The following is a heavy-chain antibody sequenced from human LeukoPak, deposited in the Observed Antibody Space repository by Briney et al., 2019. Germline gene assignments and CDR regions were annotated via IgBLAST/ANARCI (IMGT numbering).Heavy chain of an antibody. J-gene: IGHJ5*02. CDR2: IYTSGST. D-gene: IGHD3-10*01. Sequence: SETLSLTCTVSGGSISSSNYYWSWIRQPAGKGLEWIGRIYTSGSTNYNPSLKSRVTISVDTSKNQFSLKLSSVTAADTAVYYCARDANPFGELFPTGYWFDPWGQGTLVTVSS. CDR3: ARDANPFGELFPTGYWFDP. CDR1: GGSISSSNYY. V-gene: IGHV4-61*02.